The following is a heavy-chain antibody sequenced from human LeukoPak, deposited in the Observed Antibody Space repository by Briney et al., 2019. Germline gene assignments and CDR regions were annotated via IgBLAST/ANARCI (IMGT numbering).Heavy chain of an antibody. V-gene: IGHV3-48*01. D-gene: IGHD3-22*01. CDR3: ARDSGYYYDSSNWFDP. J-gene: IGHJ5*02. CDR2: ISSSSSTI. Sequence: TGGSLRLSCAASGFTFSSYSMNWVRQAPGKGLEWVSYISSSSSTIYYADSVKGRFTISRDNAKNSLYLQMNSLRAEDTAVYYCARDSGYYYDSSNWFDPWGQGTLVTVSS. CDR1: GFTFSSYS.